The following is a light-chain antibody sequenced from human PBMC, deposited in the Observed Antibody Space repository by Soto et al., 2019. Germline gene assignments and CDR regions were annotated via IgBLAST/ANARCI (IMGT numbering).Light chain of an antibody. CDR1: DNIVHW. V-gene: IGKV1-5*03. Sequence: DIQMTQSPSTLSASVGDRVAITWLASDNIVHWVAWYQQKPGKAPKLLIYKAANLADEVPSRFAGSGSGTDFTLTITRLQPDDFATYYCQHYNSFSRTFGQGTKVDI. J-gene: IGKJ1*01. CDR3: QHYNSFSRT. CDR2: KAA.